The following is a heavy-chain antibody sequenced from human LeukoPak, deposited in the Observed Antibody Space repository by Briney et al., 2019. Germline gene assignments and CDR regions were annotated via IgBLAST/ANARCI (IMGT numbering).Heavy chain of an antibody. D-gene: IGHD1-26*01. V-gene: IGHV3-23*05. CDR1: GFTFSGYS. CDR3: AKDSAAVGGHDFDY. J-gene: IGHJ4*02. CDR2: IYGKGGDT. Sequence: GGSLRLSCAASGFTFSGYSMNWARQAPGKGLEWVSTIYGKGGDTKYIDSVKGRFTISRDNSKNTLYLQMNSLRAEDTAVSYCAKDSAAVGGHDFDYWGQGALVTVSS.